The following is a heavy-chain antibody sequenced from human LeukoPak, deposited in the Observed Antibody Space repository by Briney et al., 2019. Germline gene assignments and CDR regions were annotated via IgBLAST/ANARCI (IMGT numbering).Heavy chain of an antibody. Sequence: ASVKVSRKASGGTFSSYAISWVRQAPGQGLEWMGGIIPIFGTANYAQKFQGRVTITTDESTSTAYMELSSLRSEDTAVYYCAGGPNYYDSSGYKEVFDYWGQGTLVTVSS. D-gene: IGHD3-22*01. CDR1: GGTFSSYA. V-gene: IGHV1-69*05. CDR3: AGGPNYYDSSGYKEVFDY. J-gene: IGHJ4*02. CDR2: IIPIFGTA.